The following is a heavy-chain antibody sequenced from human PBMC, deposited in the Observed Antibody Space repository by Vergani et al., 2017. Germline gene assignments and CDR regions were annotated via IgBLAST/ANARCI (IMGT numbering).Heavy chain of an antibody. CDR3: ANSPVEYYYDSSGYYGGAFDI. V-gene: IGHV3-23*01. J-gene: IGHJ3*02. D-gene: IGHD3-22*01. CDR1: GFTFSSYA. CDR2: IRGSGGST. Sequence: EVQLLESGGGLVQPGGSLRLSCAASGFTFSSYAMSWVRQAPGKRLEWVSAIRGSGGSTYYADSVKCRFTISRDNSKNTLYLQMNSLRAEDTAVYYCANSPVEYYYDSSGYYGGAFDIWGQGTMVTVSS.